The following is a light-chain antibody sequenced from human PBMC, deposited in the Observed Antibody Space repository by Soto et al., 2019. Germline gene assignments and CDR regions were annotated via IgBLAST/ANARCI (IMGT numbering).Light chain of an antibody. CDR3: QSYDCSLSVV. V-gene: IGLV1-40*01. Sequence: QAVVTQPPSVSGAPGQRVTISCTGSSSNIGAGYDVHWYQQLPGTAPKLLIYGNSNRPSGVPDRFSGSKSGTSASLAITGLQAEDEADYYCQSYDCSLSVVFGGGTKLTVL. CDR2: GNS. CDR1: SSNIGAGYD. J-gene: IGLJ2*01.